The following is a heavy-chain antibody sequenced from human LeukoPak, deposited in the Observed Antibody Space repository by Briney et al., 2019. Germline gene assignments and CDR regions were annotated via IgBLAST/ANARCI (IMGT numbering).Heavy chain of an antibody. J-gene: IGHJ4*02. V-gene: IGHV3-23*01. CDR2: IFPSGGEI. CDR1: GFTFSTFA. Sequence: GGSLRLSCVASGFTFSTFAMIWVRQPPGKGLEWGSSIFPSGGEIHYADSVRGRFTISRDNSKSTLSLQMNSLRVEDTAIYYCATYRQVLLPFESWGQGTLVTVSS. D-gene: IGHD2-8*02. CDR3: ATYRQVLLPFES.